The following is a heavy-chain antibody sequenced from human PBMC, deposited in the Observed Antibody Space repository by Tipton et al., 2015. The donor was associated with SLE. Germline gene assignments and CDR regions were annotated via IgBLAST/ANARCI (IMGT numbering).Heavy chain of an antibody. J-gene: IGHJ3*02. CDR2: INHSGST. V-gene: IGHV4-34*01. D-gene: IGHD7-27*01. CDR1: GGSFSGYY. Sequence: TLSLTCAVHGGSFSGYYWSWIRQPPGKGLEWIGEINHSGSTNYNPSLKSRVTISVDTSKNQFSLKLSSVTAADTAVYYCASTGDDAFDIWGQGTMVTVPS. CDR3: ASTGDDAFDI.